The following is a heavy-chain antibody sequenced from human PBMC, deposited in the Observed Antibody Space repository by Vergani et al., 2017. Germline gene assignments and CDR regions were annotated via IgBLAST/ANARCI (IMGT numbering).Heavy chain of an antibody. CDR3: ARLSGIAVASTEKDAFDI. J-gene: IGHJ3*02. CDR1: GGSISSYY. V-gene: IGHV4-59*01. Sequence: QVQLQESGPGLVKPSETLSLTCTVSGGSISSYYWSWIRQPPGKGLEWIGYIYYSGSTNYNPALKSRVTISVDTSKNQFSLKLRFVTAAATAVDYFARLSGIAVASTEKDAFDIWGQGTMVTVSS. D-gene: IGHD6-19*01. CDR2: IYYSGST.